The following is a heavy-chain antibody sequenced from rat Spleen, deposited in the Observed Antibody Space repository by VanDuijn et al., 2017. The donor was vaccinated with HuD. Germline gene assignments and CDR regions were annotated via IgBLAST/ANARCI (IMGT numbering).Heavy chain of an antibody. Sequence: EVQLVESDGGLVQPGRSLKLSCAASGFTFSDCYMAWVRQAPTKGVEWVASISPSGVYTYFRDSVKGRFTISRDNAKSTLYLQMDSLRSEDTATYYCIRVNHYFDHWGQGVMVTVSS. CDR2: ISPSGVYT. CDR1: GFTFSDCY. J-gene: IGHJ2*01. V-gene: IGHV5-25*01. CDR3: IRVNHYFDH. D-gene: IGHD3-4*01.